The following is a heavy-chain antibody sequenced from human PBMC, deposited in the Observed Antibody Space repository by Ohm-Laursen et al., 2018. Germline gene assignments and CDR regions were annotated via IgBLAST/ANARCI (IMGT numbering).Heavy chain of an antibody. CDR1: GGSISSGAYY. CDR3: ARRGSDSGFDY. D-gene: IGHD2-21*01. Sequence: TLSLTCTVSGGSISSGAYYWSWIRQHPGKGLEWIGYIYYSGSTYYNPSLKSRVTMSVDTSENQFSLNLSSVTAADTAVYYCARRGSDSGFDYWGQGTLVTVSS. J-gene: IGHJ4*02. V-gene: IGHV4-31*03. CDR2: IYYSGST.